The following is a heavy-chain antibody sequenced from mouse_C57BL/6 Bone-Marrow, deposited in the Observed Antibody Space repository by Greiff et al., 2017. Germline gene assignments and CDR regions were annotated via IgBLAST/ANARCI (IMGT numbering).Heavy chain of an antibody. Sequence: DVMLVESGGGLVKPGGSLKLSCAASGFTFSDYGMHWVRQAPEKGLEWVAYISSGSSTIYYADTVKGRFTISRDNAKNTLFLQMTSLRSEDTAMYYCAKDAMDYWGQGTSVTVSS. V-gene: IGHV5-17*01. J-gene: IGHJ4*01. CDR2: ISSGSSTI. CDR3: AKDAMDY. CDR1: GFTFSDYG.